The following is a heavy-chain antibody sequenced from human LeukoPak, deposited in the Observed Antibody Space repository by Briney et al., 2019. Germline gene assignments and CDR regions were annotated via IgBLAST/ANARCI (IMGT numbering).Heavy chain of an antibody. D-gene: IGHD6-19*01. Sequence: GGSLRLSCAASGFTVSSNYMSWVRQAPGKGLEWVSVIYSGGSTYYADSVKGRFTISRHNSKNTLYLQMNSLRAEDTAVYYCARWGIAVAGYFDYWGQGTLVTVSS. CDR3: ARWGIAVAGYFDY. V-gene: IGHV3-53*04. J-gene: IGHJ4*02. CDR1: GFTVSSNY. CDR2: IYSGGST.